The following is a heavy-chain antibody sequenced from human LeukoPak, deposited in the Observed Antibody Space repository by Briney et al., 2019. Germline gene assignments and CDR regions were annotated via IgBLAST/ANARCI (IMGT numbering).Heavy chain of an antibody. CDR3: VISSGWKGGYYFDF. Sequence: GGSLRLSCAASGFTFSNAWMSWVRQAPGKGLEWVGRIKSKTDGGTPDYAAPVKGRFTISRDDSKNTLYLQMNSLRAEDTGVYYCVISSGWKGGYYFDFWGQGTLVTVSA. V-gene: IGHV3-15*01. J-gene: IGHJ4*02. CDR1: GFTFSNAW. D-gene: IGHD6-19*01. CDR2: IKSKTDGGTP.